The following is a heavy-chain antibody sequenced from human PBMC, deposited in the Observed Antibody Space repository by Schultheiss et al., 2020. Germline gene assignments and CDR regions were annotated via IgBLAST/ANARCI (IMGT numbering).Heavy chain of an antibody. V-gene: IGHV4-39*01. CDR3: ARLGYGSGSYGWFDP. Sequence: SQTLSLTCTVSGGSISSSSYYWGWIRQPPGKGLEWIGSIYYSGSTYYNPSLKSRVTISVDTSKNQFSLKLSSVTAADTAVYYCARLGYGSGSYGWFDPWGQGTLVNV. CDR2: IYYSGST. J-gene: IGHJ5*02. D-gene: IGHD3-10*01. CDR1: GGSISSSSYY.